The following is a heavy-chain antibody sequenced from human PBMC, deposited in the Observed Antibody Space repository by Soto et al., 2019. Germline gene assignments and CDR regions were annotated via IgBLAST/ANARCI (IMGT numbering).Heavy chain of an antibody. CDR3: ARDGSGSPYTNCFDY. CDR2: ISYDGSNK. CDR1: GFTFSSYA. Sequence: GGSLRLSCAASGFTFSSYAMHWVRQAPGKGLEWVAVISYDGSNKYYADSVKGRFTISRDNSKNTLYLQMNSLRAEDTAVYYCARDGSGSPYTNCFDYWGQGTLVTVSS. V-gene: IGHV3-30-3*01. J-gene: IGHJ4*02. D-gene: IGHD1-26*01.